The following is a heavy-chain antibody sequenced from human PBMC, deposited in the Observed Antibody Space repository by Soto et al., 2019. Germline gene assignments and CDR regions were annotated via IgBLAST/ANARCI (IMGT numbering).Heavy chain of an antibody. CDR3: ARGIGYNSFPSDY. CDR2: IYYSGST. Sequence: SETLSLTCTVSGGSISSYYWSWIRHPPGKGLEWIGYIYYSGSTNYNPSLKSRVTISVDTSKNQFSLKLSSVTAADTAVYYCARGIGYNSFPSDYWGQGTLVTVSS. D-gene: IGHD5-12*01. CDR1: GGSISSYY. J-gene: IGHJ4*02. V-gene: IGHV4-59*01.